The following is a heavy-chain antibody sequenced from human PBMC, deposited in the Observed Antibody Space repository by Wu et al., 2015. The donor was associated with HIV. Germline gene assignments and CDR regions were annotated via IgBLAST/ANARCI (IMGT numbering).Heavy chain of an antibody. J-gene: IGHJ5*02. V-gene: IGHV1-46*01. D-gene: IGHD2-2*03. Sequence: QVQLVQSGAEVKRPGASVKISCKASAHSFIDHYIHWVRQAPGHGLEWVGIINPSSGSTSYAQNFKGRVAMTRDTSTATVYMELSSLRSEDTALYSCARAGGFCSGTSCLDLWGQGTLVTVFS. CDR2: INPSSGST. CDR3: ARAGGFCSGTSCLDL. CDR1: AHSFIDHY.